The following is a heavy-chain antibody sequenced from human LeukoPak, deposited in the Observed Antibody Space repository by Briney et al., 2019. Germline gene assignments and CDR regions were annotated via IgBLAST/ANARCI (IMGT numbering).Heavy chain of an antibody. Sequence: GASLKISCKGSGYSFTSYWIGWVRQMPGKGLEWMGIIYPGDSDTRYSPSFQGQVTISADKSISTAYLQWSSLKASDTAMYYCARWYSSSSYYYYYGMDVWGQGTTVTVSS. J-gene: IGHJ6*02. CDR1: GYSFTSYW. CDR3: ARWYSSSSYYYYYGMDV. V-gene: IGHV5-51*01. CDR2: IYPGDSDT. D-gene: IGHD6-6*01.